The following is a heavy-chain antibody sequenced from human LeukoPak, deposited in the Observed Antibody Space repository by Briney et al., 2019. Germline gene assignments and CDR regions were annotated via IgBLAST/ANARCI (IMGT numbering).Heavy chain of an antibody. D-gene: IGHD6-13*01. CDR1: GFTFSNAW. CDR2: VKSKTNDGTT. V-gene: IGHV3-15*01. J-gene: IGHJ4*02. Sequence: KAGGSLRLSCAASGFTFSNAWMSWVRQAPGKGLEWVGRVKSKTNDGTTGYAAPVKGRFTISRDDSKNTYLQMNSLKSEDTAVYYCTAGIGHSDFDYWGQGTLVTVSS. CDR3: TAGIGHSDFDY.